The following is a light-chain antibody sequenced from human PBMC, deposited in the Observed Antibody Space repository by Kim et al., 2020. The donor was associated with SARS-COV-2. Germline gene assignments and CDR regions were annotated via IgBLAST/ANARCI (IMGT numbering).Light chain of an antibody. CDR3: CSYAGRYTWV. Sequence: QSALTQPRSVSGSPGQSVTISCIGTSSDVGAYNYVSWYQQHPSKAPKLMIYDDTKRPSGVSDRFSGSKSGNSASLTISGLQTEDEADYFCCSYAGRYTWVFGGGTKLTVL. V-gene: IGLV2-11*01. J-gene: IGLJ2*01. CDR2: DDT. CDR1: SSDVGAYNY.